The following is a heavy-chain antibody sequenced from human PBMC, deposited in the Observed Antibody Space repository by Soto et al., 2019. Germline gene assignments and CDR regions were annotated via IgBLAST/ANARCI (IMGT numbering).Heavy chain of an antibody. J-gene: IGHJ6*02. CDR2: INPNSGGT. Sequence: GASVKVSCKASGYTFTGYYMHWVRQAPGQGLEWMGWINPNSGGTNYAQKFQGWVTMTRDTSISTAYMELSRLRSDDTAVYYCARDRDYYGSGSYYTYGMDVWGQGTPVTVSS. D-gene: IGHD3-10*01. CDR3: ARDRDYYGSGSYYTYGMDV. V-gene: IGHV1-2*04. CDR1: GYTFTGYY.